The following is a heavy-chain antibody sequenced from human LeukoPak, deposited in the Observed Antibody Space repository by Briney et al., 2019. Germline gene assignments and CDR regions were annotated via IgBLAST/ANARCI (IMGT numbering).Heavy chain of an antibody. V-gene: IGHV4-39*07. CDR3: ARDEVTMIVVVITGAFDI. CDR2: IYYSGST. J-gene: IGHJ3*02. CDR1: GGSISSSSYY. Sequence: PSETLSLTCTVSGGSISSSSYYWGWIRQPPGKGLEWIGSIYYSGSTYYNPSLKSRVTISVDTSKNQFSLKLSSVTAADTAVYYCARDEVTMIVVVITGAFDIWGQGTMVTVSS. D-gene: IGHD3-22*01.